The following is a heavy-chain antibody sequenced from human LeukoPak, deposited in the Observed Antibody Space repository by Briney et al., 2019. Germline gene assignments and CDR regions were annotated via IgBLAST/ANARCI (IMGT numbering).Heavy chain of an antibody. CDR2: ISHSGNT. CDR1: GGSISSGGYY. V-gene: IGHV4-30-2*01. CDR3: ARDAGPPVGAAAGLYYFDY. D-gene: IGHD6-13*01. Sequence: PSETLSLTCTVSGGSISSGGYYWTWIRQPPGKGLEWIGYISHSGNTYYNPSLNSRGTISVDRSKNQFSLKLSSVTAADTAVYYCARDAGPPVGAAAGLYYFDYWGQGTLVTVSS. J-gene: IGHJ4*02.